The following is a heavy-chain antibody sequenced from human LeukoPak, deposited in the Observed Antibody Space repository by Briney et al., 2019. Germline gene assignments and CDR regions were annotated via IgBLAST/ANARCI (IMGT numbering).Heavy chain of an antibody. V-gene: IGHV3-11*01. Sequence: GGSLRLSCAASGFTFSDYYMSWIRQAPGKGLEWVSYISSSGSTIYYADSVKGRFTISRDNAKNSLYLQMNSLRAEDTAVYYCAKTTVTTLDFQHWGQGTLVTVSS. CDR1: GFTFSDYY. CDR3: AKTTVTTLDFQH. D-gene: IGHD4-17*01. J-gene: IGHJ1*01. CDR2: ISSSGSTI.